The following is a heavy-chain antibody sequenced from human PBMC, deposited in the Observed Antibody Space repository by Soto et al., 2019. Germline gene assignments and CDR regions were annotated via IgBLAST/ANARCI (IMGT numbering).Heavy chain of an antibody. Sequence: PGGSLRLSCAASGFTFSSYAMHWVRQAPGKGLEWVAVISYDGSNKYYADSVKGRFTISRDNSKNTLYLQMNSLSAEDTAVYYCARGDGSGSFLPTYNWFDPWAKGTLVTVPS. V-gene: IGHV3-30-3*01. CDR3: ARGDGSGSFLPTYNWFDP. D-gene: IGHD3-10*01. CDR1: GFTFSSYA. CDR2: ISYDGSNK. J-gene: IGHJ5*02.